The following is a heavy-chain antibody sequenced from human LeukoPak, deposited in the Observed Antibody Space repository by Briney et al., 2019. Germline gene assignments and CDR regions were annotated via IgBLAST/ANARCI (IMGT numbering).Heavy chain of an antibody. CDR2: IYQSGST. D-gene: IGHD2-8*02. CDR3: AGGVLGRYDY. V-gene: IGHV4-38-2*01. Sequence: KPSETLSLTCAVSGYSISSGYYWGWIRQPPGKGLEWIGSIYQSGSTYYNPSLKSRVTISVDTSKNRFSLKLSSVTATDTAVYYCAGGVLGRYDYWGQGILVTVSS. J-gene: IGHJ4*02. CDR1: GYSISSGYY.